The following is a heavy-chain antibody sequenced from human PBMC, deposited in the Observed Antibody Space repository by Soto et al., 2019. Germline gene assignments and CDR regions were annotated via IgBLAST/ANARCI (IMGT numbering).Heavy chain of an antibody. Sequence: ASVKVSCKASGYTFTSYAMHWVRQAPGQRLEWMGWINADDGNTKYSQKFQGRVTMTEDTSTDTAYMELSSLRSEDTAVYYCAGAGRYFYYGMDVWGQGTTVTVSS. CDR2: INADDGNT. D-gene: IGHD6-19*01. CDR1: GYTFTSYA. V-gene: IGHV1-3*01. CDR3: AGAGRYFYYGMDV. J-gene: IGHJ6*02.